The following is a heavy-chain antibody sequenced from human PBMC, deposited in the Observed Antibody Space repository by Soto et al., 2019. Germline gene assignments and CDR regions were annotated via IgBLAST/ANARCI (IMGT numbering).Heavy chain of an antibody. CDR1: GYTLTELS. V-gene: IGHV1-24*01. Sequence: ASVKVSCKVSGYTLTELSMHWVRQAPGKGLEWMGGFDPEDGETIYAQKFQGRVTMTEDTSTNTAYMELSSLRSEDTAVYYCATERTYYYDSSGYFRAFDIWGQGTMVTVSS. CDR2: FDPEDGET. J-gene: IGHJ3*02. CDR3: ATERTYYYDSSGYFRAFDI. D-gene: IGHD3-22*01.